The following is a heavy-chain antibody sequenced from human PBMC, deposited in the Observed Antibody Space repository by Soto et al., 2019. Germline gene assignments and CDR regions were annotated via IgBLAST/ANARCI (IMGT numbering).Heavy chain of an antibody. CDR3: ARSQGSSTSLEIYYYYYYGMDV. Sequence: QVQLVQSGAEVKKPGSSVKVSCKASGGTFSSYAISWVRQAPGQGLEWMGGIIPISDTTNYAQKFQGRVTTTADESTSTACMELSSLRSEDTAVYYCARSQGSSTSLEIYYYYYYGMDVWGQGTTVTVSS. V-gene: IGHV1-69*01. J-gene: IGHJ6*02. CDR1: GGTFSSYA. CDR2: IIPISDTT. D-gene: IGHD2-2*01.